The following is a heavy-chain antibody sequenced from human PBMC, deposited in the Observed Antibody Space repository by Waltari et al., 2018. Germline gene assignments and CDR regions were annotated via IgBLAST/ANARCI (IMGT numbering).Heavy chain of an antibody. CDR3: ARGGSGYTYYYYYYMDV. D-gene: IGHD5-12*01. CDR2: IYHSGST. J-gene: IGHJ6*03. CDR1: GYSISSGYY. V-gene: IGHV4-38-2*01. Sequence: LVKPSETLSLTCAVSGYSISSGYYWGWIRQPPGKGLEWIGSIYHSGSTYYNPSLKSRVTISVDTSKNQFSLKLSSVTAADTAVYYCARGGSGYTYYYYYYMDVWGKGTTVTVSS.